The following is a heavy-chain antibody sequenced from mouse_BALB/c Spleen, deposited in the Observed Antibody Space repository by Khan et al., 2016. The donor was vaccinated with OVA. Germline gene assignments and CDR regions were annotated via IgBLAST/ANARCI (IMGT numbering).Heavy chain of an antibody. CDR3: ARHEGYYGYGQGDY. CDR1: GFSFSRYS. J-gene: IGHJ4*01. Sequence: EVELVESGGGLVEPGGSLKLSCAASGFSFSRYSMSWVRQTPEKRLEWVATISSGDTYTYYPDSVRGRFTISRDNAKNTLSLQMSSLRSEDTAIYYCARHEGYYGYGQGDYWGRGTSGTVSS. CDR2: ISSGDTYT. V-gene: IGHV5-9-3*01. D-gene: IGHD2-2*01.